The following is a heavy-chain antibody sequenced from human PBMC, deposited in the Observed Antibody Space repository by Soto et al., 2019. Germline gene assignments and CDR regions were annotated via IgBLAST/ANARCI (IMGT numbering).Heavy chain of an antibody. CDR3: ARGGFYCSSTSCYGDYYYYYMDV. D-gene: IGHD2-2*01. V-gene: IGHV4-34*01. CDR1: GGSFSGYY. J-gene: IGHJ6*03. Sequence: SETLSLTCAVYGGSFSGYYWSWIRQPPGKGLEWIGEINHSGSTNYNPSLKSRVTISVDTSKNQFSLKLSSVTAADTAVYYCARGGFYCSSTSCYGDYYYYYMDVWGKGTTVTVSS. CDR2: INHSGST.